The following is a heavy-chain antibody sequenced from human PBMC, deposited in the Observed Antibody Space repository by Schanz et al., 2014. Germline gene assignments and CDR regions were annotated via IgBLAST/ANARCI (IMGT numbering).Heavy chain of an antibody. CDR3: ARGGYSSGWYDRDIAHFDY. CDR2: IIPILGIA. V-gene: IGHV1-69*02. J-gene: IGHJ4*02. CDR1: GYTFNNYT. D-gene: IGHD6-19*01. Sequence: QVLQVQSGSELKKPGTSVKVSCKASGYTFNNYTYVMIWVRQAPGQGLEWMGRIIPILGIANYAQKLQGRVTMTADTSTSTAYMELRSLRSDDTAVYYCARGGYSSGWYDRDIAHFDYWGQGTLVTVSS.